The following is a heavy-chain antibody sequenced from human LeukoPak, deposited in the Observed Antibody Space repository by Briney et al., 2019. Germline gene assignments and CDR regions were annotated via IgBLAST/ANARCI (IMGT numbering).Heavy chain of an antibody. CDR1: GYTFTSYY. V-gene: IGHV1-46*01. J-gene: IGHJ3*02. CDR3: ARISDGDPEGAFDI. D-gene: IGHD4-17*01. CDR2: INPFGGIT. Sequence: GASVKVSCKGSGYTFTSYYIHWVRQAPGQGREWMGIINPFGGITRSALKFQGTVTMTSHPSTSTLYMELSSLRSEDTAVYYCARISDGDPEGAFDIWGQGTMVTVSS.